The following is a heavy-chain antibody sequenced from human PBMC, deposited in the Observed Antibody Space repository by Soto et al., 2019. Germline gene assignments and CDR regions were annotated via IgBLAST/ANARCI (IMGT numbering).Heavy chain of an antibody. CDR1: GGSTSPSY. J-gene: IGHJ4*02. CDR3: ARDIGGYYDSSSYAN. CDR2: IYYSGST. V-gene: IGHV4-59*01. D-gene: IGHD3-22*01. Sequence: NLQESGQSRVNPSGTFSLTGTVSGGSTSPSYWSWIGQPPGRGLEWIGYIYYSGSTNYNPSLKSRVTISVDTSKNQFSLKLSSVTAADTAVYYCARDIGGYYDSSSYANWGQGTLVTVSS.